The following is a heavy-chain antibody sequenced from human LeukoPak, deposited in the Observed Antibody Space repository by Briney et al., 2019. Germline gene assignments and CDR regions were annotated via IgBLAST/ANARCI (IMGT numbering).Heavy chain of an antibody. Sequence: GGSLRLSCGASGFTFSSYGMHWVRQAPGKGLEWVAFIRFDGSEKYYADSVRGRFTISRDNSKTTLYLQMSSLRAEDTALYYCAKDRGATGVFDYWGQGTLVTVSS. CDR3: AKDRGATGVFDY. V-gene: IGHV3-30*02. J-gene: IGHJ4*02. CDR2: IRFDGSEK. D-gene: IGHD1-26*01. CDR1: GFTFSSYG.